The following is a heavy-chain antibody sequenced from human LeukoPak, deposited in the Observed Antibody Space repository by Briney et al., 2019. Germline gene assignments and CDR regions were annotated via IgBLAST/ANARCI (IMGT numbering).Heavy chain of an antibody. CDR3: ATDCTATKICDY. Sequence: QPGGSLRLSCAASGFTFSSFEMNWVRQAPGKGLEWVSYISSSTGTIYYADSVKGRFTISRDNSKNTLFLQLNSLRAEDTAVYYCATDCTATKICDYWGQGTLVTVSS. V-gene: IGHV3-48*01. CDR2: ISSSTGTI. CDR1: GFTFSSFE. J-gene: IGHJ4*02. D-gene: IGHD5-24*01.